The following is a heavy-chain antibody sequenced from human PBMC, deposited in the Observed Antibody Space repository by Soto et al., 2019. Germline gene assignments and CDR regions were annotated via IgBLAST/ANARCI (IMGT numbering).Heavy chain of an antibody. CDR2: IDYSGTA. CDR3: ARGRRNSGIPLWRTSDALQY. J-gene: IGHJ4*02. Sequence: PSETLSLTCTVSYGSISVSNVFWGWVRQPPGKGLEWIGNIDYSGTAYFNPSLGTRVTFPVDTSKNQFSLTLYSVTAADTAVYYCARGRRNSGIPLWRTSDALQYWGQGTLVTVSS. D-gene: IGHD5-18*01. V-gene: IGHV4-39*01. CDR1: YGSISVSNVF.